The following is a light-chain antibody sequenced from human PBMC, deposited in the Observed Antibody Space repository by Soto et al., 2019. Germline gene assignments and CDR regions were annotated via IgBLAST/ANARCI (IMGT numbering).Light chain of an antibody. CDR2: RDN. Sequence: QSVLTQPPSVSGAPGQRVTISCTGSSSNIGAGYYVHWYQQLPGTVPKLLIYRDNNRPSGVPDRFSASKSGTSASLAITGLQAEDEADYYCQSYDNTLGGHVVFGKGTKVTVL. CDR1: SSNIGAGYY. J-gene: IGLJ2*01. V-gene: IGLV1-40*01. CDR3: QSYDNTLGGHVV.